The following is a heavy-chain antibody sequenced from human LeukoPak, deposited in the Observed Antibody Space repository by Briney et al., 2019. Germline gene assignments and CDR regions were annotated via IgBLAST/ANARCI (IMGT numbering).Heavy chain of an antibody. D-gene: IGHD3-22*01. V-gene: IGHV4-61*08. CDR1: GGSISSGDYY. Sequence: SETLSLTCTVSGGSISSGDYYWSWIRQPPGKGLEWIGYIYYSGSTNYNPSLKSRVTISVDTSKNQFSLKLSSVTAADTAVYYCAGTYYYYDSSVTNPDDAFDIWGQGTMVTVSS. CDR2: IYYSGST. J-gene: IGHJ3*02. CDR3: AGTYYYYDSSVTNPDDAFDI.